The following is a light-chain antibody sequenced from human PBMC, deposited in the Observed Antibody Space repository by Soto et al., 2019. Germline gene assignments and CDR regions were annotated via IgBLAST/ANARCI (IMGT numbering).Light chain of an antibody. J-gene: IGKJ4*01. CDR2: GAS. CDR1: QSVSSSY. Sequence: EIVLTQSPGTLSLSPGERATLSCRASQSVSSSYLAWYQHKPGQAPRLLTHGASSRATNIPDRFSGSGSGTDFTLSISRLEPEDFAVYYCQQYGNSPPLTFGGGTKVEIK. CDR3: QQYGNSPPLT. V-gene: IGKV3-20*01.